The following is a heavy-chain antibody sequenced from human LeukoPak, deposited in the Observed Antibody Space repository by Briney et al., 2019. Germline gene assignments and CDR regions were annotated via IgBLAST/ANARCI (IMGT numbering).Heavy chain of an antibody. J-gene: IGHJ4*02. CDR3: ARDEGWYSSSWYPYYFDY. D-gene: IGHD6-13*01. CDR2: IIPIFGTA. Sequence: SVKVSCKASGGTFSSYAISWVRQAPGQGLEWMGGIIPIFGTANYAQKFQGRVTITADESTSTAYMELSSLRAEDTAVYYCARDEGWYSSSWYPYYFDYWGQGTLVTVSS. V-gene: IGHV1-69*01. CDR1: GGTFSSYA.